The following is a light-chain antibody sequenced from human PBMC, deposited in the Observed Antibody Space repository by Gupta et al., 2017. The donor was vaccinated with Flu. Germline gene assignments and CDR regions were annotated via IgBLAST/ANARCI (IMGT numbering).Light chain of an antibody. CDR2: LLS. CDR1: QRHRNMKGPTY. J-gene: IGKJ4*01. V-gene: IGKV2-28*01. Sequence: VTLGEPASTSCRVNQRHRNMKGPTYLDWYGDKARQPPHLLIYLLSNRACGLPDRFSGSQSGIXFRLEVXWKVGKDVVVYYCRQELATPITFGXGTKVEIK. CDR3: RQELATPIT.